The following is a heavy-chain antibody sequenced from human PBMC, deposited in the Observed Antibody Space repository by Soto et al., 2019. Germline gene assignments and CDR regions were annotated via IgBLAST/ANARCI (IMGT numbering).Heavy chain of an antibody. Sequence: SVKVSCKASGGTFSSYTISWVRQAPGQGLEWMGRIIPILGIANYAQKFQGRVTITADKSTSTAYMELSSLRSEDTAVYYCARVPSRYSGSYYDYWGQGTLVTVS. CDR2: IIPILGIA. D-gene: IGHD1-26*01. CDR1: GGTFSSYT. CDR3: ARVPSRYSGSYYDY. J-gene: IGHJ4*02. V-gene: IGHV1-69*02.